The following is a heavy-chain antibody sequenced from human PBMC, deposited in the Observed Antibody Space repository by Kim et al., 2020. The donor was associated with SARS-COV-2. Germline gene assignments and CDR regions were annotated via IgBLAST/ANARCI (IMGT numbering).Heavy chain of an antibody. Sequence: SETLSLTCTVSGGSISSGGYYWSWIRQHPGKGLEWIGYIYYSGSTYYNPSLKSRVTISVDTSKNQFSLKLSSVTAADTAVYYCARGYSSSWYGGPAFDYWGQGTLVTVSS. CDR2: IYYSGST. D-gene: IGHD6-13*01. CDR1: GGSISSGGYY. J-gene: IGHJ4*02. CDR3: ARGYSSSWYGGPAFDY. V-gene: IGHV4-31*03.